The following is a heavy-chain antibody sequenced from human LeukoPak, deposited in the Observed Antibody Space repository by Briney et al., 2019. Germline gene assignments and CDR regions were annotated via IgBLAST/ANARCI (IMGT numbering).Heavy chain of an antibody. D-gene: IGHD2-2*01. J-gene: IGHJ4*02. CDR3: VKGRCSGSSCYGGDY. Sequence: GGSLRLSCSASGFTFGSYAMNWVRQAPGKGLEYVSAITSNGGSTYFADSVKGRFTISRDNSKNTLYLQMSSLRAEDTAVYYCVKGRCSGSSCYGGDYWGQGTLVTVSS. CDR2: ITSNGGST. V-gene: IGHV3-64D*06. CDR1: GFTFGSYA.